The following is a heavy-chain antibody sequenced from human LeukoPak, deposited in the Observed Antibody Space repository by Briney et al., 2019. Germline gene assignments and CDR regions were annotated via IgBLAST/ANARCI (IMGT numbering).Heavy chain of an antibody. J-gene: IGHJ4*02. CDR1: GFTFSSYT. Sequence: GGSLRLPCAASGFTFSSYTMSWLRQAPGKGLEWVSSVSTSSGSIYYADSVKGRFTISRDNAKNSLFLQMNSLRAEDTAVYYCASKNGGAYPFDFWGQGTLVTVSS. D-gene: IGHD2-8*01. V-gene: IGHV3-21*01. CDR3: ASKNGGAYPFDF. CDR2: VSTSSGSI.